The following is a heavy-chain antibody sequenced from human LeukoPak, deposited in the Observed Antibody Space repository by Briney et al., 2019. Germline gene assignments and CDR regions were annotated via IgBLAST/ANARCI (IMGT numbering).Heavy chain of an antibody. D-gene: IGHD2/OR15-2a*01. CDR1: GGSISSSLYY. CDR2: INHSGST. J-gene: IGHJ4*02. CDR3: ASLSGSRLYKMLGY. V-gene: IGHV4-39*07. Sequence: PSETLSLTCTVSGGSISSSLYYWTWIRQPPGTGLEWIGEINHSGSTNYNPSLKSRVTISVDTSKNQFSLKLSSVTAADTAVYYCASLSGSRLYKMLGYWGQGTLVTVSS.